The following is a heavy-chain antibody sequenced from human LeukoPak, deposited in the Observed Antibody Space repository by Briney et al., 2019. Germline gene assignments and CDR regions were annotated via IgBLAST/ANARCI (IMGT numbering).Heavy chain of an antibody. CDR2: ISSGSSSI. V-gene: IGHV3-48*01. CDR1: GFTFNTYT. CDR3: ARARDCSSTSCYASYFDY. Sequence: PGGSLRLSCAASGFTFNTYTMSWVRQAPGKGPEWVSYISSGSSSIYFADSVKGRFTISRDSAKNSLYLQMNSLRAEDTAVYYCARARDCSSTSCYASYFDYWGQGTLVTVSS. J-gene: IGHJ4*02. D-gene: IGHD2-2*01.